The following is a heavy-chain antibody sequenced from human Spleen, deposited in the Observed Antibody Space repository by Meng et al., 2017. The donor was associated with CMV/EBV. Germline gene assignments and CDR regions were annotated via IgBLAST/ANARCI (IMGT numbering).Heavy chain of an antibody. CDR3: VRIEGYYAMDV. J-gene: IGHJ6*02. Sequence: GESLKISCAASGFTFSPYNMNWVRQAPGKGLEWVSFISSSSNHLYYADSVKGRFIISRDNAKNSLYLQMNSLRVEDTAMYYCVRIEGYYAMDVWGQGTTVTVSS. CDR1: GFTFSPYN. CDR2: ISSSSNHL. V-gene: IGHV3-21*01.